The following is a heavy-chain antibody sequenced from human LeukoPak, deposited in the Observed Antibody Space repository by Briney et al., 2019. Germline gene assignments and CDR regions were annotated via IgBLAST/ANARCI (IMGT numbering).Heavy chain of an antibody. Sequence: TSETLSLTCAVSGYSISSGYYWGWIRQPPGEGLEWIGSIYHSGSTYYNPSLKSRVTISVDTSKNQFSLKLSSVTAADTAVYYCASSFFWSGYYTPRAEYFQHWGQGTLVTVSS. CDR1: GYSISSGYY. CDR2: IYHSGST. J-gene: IGHJ1*01. CDR3: ASSFFWSGYYTPRAEYFQH. D-gene: IGHD3-3*01. V-gene: IGHV4-38-2*01.